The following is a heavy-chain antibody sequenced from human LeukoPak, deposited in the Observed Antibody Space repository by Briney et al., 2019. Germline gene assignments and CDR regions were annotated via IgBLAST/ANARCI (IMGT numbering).Heavy chain of an antibody. CDR3: ARVSRDSSGYAFDY. V-gene: IGHV3-7*03. D-gene: IGHD3-22*01. CDR2: IKQDGSEK. Sequence: GGSLRLSCAASGFTFSSYWMSWVRQAPGKGLEWVANIKQDGSEKYYVDSVKGRFTISRDNAKNSLYLQMNSLRAEDTALYYCARVSRDSSGYAFDYWGQGTLVTVSS. CDR1: GFTFSSYW. J-gene: IGHJ4*02.